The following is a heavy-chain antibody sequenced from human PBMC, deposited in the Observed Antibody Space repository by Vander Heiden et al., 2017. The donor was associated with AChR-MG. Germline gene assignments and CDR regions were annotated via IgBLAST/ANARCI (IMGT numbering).Heavy chain of an antibody. CDR3: TTDRTPWGAVAGYY. CDR1: GFPFSNAW. V-gene: IGHV3-15*01. CDR2: IKSKTDGGTT. J-gene: IGHJ4*02. Sequence: EVQLVESGGGLVKPGGSLRLSCAASGFPFSNAWMSGVRQAPGKGLEWVGRIKSKTDGGTTDYAAPVKGRFTISRDDSKNTLYLQMNSLKTEDTAVYYCTTDRTPWGAVAGYYWGQGTLVTVSS. D-gene: IGHD6-19*01.